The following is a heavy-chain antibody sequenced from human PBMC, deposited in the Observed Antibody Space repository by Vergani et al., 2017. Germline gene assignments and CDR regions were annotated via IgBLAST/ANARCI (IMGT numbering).Heavy chain of an antibody. J-gene: IGHJ4*02. Sequence: QVQLVQSGAEVKKPGASVKVSCKSSGYTFTSYAMHWVRQAPGQRLEWMGWINAGNGNTKYSQKFQGRVTITRDTSASTAYMELSCLRSEDTAVYYCAREGFYDDVWGSYRLRGGYYFDYWGQGTLVTVSS. CDR2: INAGNGNT. CDR3: AREGFYDDVWGSYRLRGGYYFDY. D-gene: IGHD3-16*02. CDR1: GYTFTSYA. V-gene: IGHV1-3*01.